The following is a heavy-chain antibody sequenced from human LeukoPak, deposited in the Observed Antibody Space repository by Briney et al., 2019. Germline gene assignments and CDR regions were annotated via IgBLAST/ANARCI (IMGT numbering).Heavy chain of an antibody. D-gene: IGHD1-26*01. CDR2: IYTSGST. J-gene: IGHJ4*02. CDR3: ARDSEWELLAYFDY. CDR1: GGSISSYY. V-gene: IGHV4-4*07. Sequence: SETLSLTCTVSGGSISSYYWSWIRQPAGKGLEWIGRIYTSGSTNYNPSLKSRVTMSVDTSKNQFSLKLSSVTAADTAVYYCARDSEWELLAYFDYWGQGTLVTVSS.